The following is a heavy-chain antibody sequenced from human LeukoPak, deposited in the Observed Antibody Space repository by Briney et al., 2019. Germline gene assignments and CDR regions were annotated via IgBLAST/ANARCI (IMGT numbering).Heavy chain of an antibody. J-gene: IGHJ4*02. V-gene: IGHV3-30-3*01. Sequence: GRSLRLSCAASGFTFSSYAMHWVRQAPGKGLEWVAVISFDGSNKYYADSVKGRFTISRDNSKSTLYLQMNSLRAEDTAVFYCARDTRLGYSSGWYPTYDYWGQGTLVTVSS. D-gene: IGHD6-19*01. CDR2: ISFDGSNK. CDR3: ARDTRLGYSSGWYPTYDY. CDR1: GFTFSSYA.